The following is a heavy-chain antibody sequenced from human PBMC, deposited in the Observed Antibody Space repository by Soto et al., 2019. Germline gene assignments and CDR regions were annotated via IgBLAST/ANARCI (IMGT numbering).Heavy chain of an antibody. J-gene: IGHJ6*03. V-gene: IGHV3-21*01. CDR2: ISSSSSYI. CDR1: GFTFSSYS. D-gene: IGHD4-17*01. Sequence: GGSLRLSCAASGFTFSSYSMNWVRQAPGKGLEWVSSISSSSSYIYYADSVKGRFTISRDNAKNSLYLQMNSLRAEDTAVYYWARRVPVTTGYYYYMDVWGKGTTVTVSS. CDR3: ARRVPVTTGYYYYMDV.